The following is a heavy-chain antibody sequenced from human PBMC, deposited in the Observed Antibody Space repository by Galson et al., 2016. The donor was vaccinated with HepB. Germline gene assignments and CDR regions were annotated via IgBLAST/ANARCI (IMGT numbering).Heavy chain of an antibody. CDR3: ARDDYFRLGY. V-gene: IGHV3-48*02. Sequence: SLRLSCAASGFIFSVYNMNWARQAPGKGLEWIAWITSSSDTMYYADSVKGRFTISRDNAKNSLYLEMNRLRDEDTAVYYCARDDYFRLGYWGQGTLVTFSS. CDR2: ITSSSDTM. D-gene: IGHD3-16*01. J-gene: IGHJ4*02. CDR1: GFIFSVYN.